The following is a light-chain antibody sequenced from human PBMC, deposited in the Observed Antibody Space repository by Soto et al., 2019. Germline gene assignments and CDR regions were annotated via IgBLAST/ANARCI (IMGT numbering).Light chain of an antibody. CDR2: DAS. CDR3: QQYGSSRLT. V-gene: IGKV3-20*01. Sequence: DTVSTQSPRTLSLSPGERATLTCRASQSVSSNYLAWYQQKPGQAPRLLMYDASSRATGIPDRFSGSGSGTDFTLTISRLEPEDCAVYYCQQYGSSRLTFGGGTKVDVK. J-gene: IGKJ4*01. CDR1: QSVSSNY.